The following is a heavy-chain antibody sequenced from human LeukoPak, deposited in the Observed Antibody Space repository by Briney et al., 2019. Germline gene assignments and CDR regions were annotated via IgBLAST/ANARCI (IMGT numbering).Heavy chain of an antibody. V-gene: IGHV3-30*02. J-gene: IGHJ4*02. CDR2: IRYDGSNK. CDR1: GFTFSSYG. Sequence: PGGPLRLSCAASGFTFSSYGMHWVRQAPGKGLEWVAFIRYDGSNKYYADSVKGRFTISRDNSKNTLYLQMNSLRAEDTAVYYRAKGGGLRYFDWPIPFVDYWGQGTLVTVSS. CDR3: AKGGGLRYFDWPIPFVDY. D-gene: IGHD3-9*01.